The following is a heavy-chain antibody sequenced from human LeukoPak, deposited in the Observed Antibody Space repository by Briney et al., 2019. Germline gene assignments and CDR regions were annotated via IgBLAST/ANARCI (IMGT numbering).Heavy chain of an antibody. Sequence: GGSLRLSCVASGFTFNIYPMSWVRQAPGKGLEWVSAISGGGETTLYADSVEGRFPISRDNSRNTLFLQMSSLRAEDTAVYFCAGKSPTTTRQHAFDIWGRGTMVTVSS. V-gene: IGHV3-23*01. D-gene: IGHD1/OR15-1a*01. CDR3: AGKSPTTTRQHAFDI. CDR1: GFTFNIYP. J-gene: IGHJ3*02. CDR2: ISGGGETT.